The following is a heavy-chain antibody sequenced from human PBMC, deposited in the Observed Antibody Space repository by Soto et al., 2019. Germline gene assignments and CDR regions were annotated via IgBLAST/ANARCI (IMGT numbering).Heavy chain of an antibody. D-gene: IGHD3-22*01. CDR1: GGTFNNNA. V-gene: IGHV1-69*01. J-gene: IGHJ6*02. CDR2: IIPILGTD. CDR3: ARPYDSSDYYGGGMDV. Sequence: QVQLVQSGAEVKKPGSSVKVSCKASGGTFNNNAISWVRQAPGQGLAWMGGIIPILGTDNYAQKFRGRVTITADESTSTGYMDLGSLRSEDTAVYYCARPYDSSDYYGGGMDVWGQGTTVTVSS.